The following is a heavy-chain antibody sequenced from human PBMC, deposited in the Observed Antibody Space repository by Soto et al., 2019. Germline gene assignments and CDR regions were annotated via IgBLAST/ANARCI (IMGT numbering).Heavy chain of an antibody. D-gene: IGHD3-16*01. CDR1: GFSLSTSEVG. V-gene: IGHV2-5*02. Sequence: QITLKESGPTLVKPTQTLTLTCTFSGFSLSTSEVGVGWIRQPPGKALEWLALIYWDDGKRYSPSLKSRLTITKDTSKNQVVLTMNNMDPVDTATYYCAHSTAIKGDYYFDCWGQGTLVTVSS. CDR3: AHSTAIKGDYYFDC. CDR2: IYWDDGK. J-gene: IGHJ4*02.